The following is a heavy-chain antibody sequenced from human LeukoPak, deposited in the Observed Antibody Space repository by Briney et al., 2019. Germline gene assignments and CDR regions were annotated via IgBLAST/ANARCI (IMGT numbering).Heavy chain of an antibody. CDR1: GFTFSSYG. CDR2: IGGRDGST. J-gene: IGHJ4*02. D-gene: IGHD3-10*01. Sequence: PGGSLRLSCAASGFTFSSYGMSWVRQAPGKGLEWVSAIGGRDGSTYCADSVKGRFTISRDNSKNTLYVQMNSLRAEDTAVYYCAKGHYCGSGSLDYWGQGTLVTVSS. V-gene: IGHV3-23*01. CDR3: AKGHYCGSGSLDY.